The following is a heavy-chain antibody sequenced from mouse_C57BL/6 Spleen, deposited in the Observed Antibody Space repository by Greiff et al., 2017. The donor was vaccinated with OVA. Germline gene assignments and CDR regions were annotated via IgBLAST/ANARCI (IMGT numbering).Heavy chain of an antibody. V-gene: IGHV1-15*01. CDR2: IDPETGGT. CDR3: TGTVFDY. Sequence: QVQLKESGAELVRPGASVTLSCKASGYTFTDYEMHWVKQTPVHGLEWIGAIDPETGGTAYNQKFKGKAILTADKSSSTAYMELRSLTSEDSAVYYCTGTVFDYWGQGTTLTVSS. J-gene: IGHJ2*01. CDR1: GYTFTDYE.